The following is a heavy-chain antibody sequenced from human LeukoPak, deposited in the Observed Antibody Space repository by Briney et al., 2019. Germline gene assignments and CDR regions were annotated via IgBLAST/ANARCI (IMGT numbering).Heavy chain of an antibody. CDR3: AKDRVGHGDYDDAFDI. CDR1: GFTFSSYA. Sequence: GGSQRLSCAASGFTFSSYAMSWVRQAPGKGLEWVSAISGSGSSTYYANSVKGRFTISRDNSKNTLYLQMNSLRAEDTAVYRCAKDRVGHGDYDDAFDIWGQGTLVTVSS. V-gene: IGHV3-23*01. J-gene: IGHJ3*02. D-gene: IGHD4-17*01. CDR2: ISGSGSST.